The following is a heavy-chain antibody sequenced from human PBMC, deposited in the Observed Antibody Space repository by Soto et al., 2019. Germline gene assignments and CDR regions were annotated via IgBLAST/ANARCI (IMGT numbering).Heavy chain of an antibody. V-gene: IGHV4-30-2*01. J-gene: IGHJ6*02. CDR3: ARNGYYYGMDV. CDR2: IYHSGST. CDR1: GGSISSGGYS. D-gene: IGHD1-1*01. Sequence: QLQLQESGSGLVKPSQTLSLTCAVSGGSISSGGYSWSWIRQPPGKGLEWIGYIYHSGSTYYNPSLKRXXIXSXXRSKNQFSLKLSSVTAADTAVYYCARNGYYYGMDVWGQGTTVTVSS.